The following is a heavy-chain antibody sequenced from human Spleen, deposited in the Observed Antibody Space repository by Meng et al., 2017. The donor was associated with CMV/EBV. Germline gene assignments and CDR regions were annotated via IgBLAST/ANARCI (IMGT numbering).Heavy chain of an antibody. J-gene: IGHJ6*02. CDR2: IYPSGGGT. V-gene: IGHV1-2*02. Sequence: ASVKVSCKASGYTFTGYFLYWVRQAPGQGLEWMGWIYPSGGGTKYAQKFRGRVTMSRDTATSTVYMELSRLRSDDTAVYYCARELSWGSTYYFNGMDVWGQGTTVTVSS. D-gene: IGHD7-27*01. CDR3: ARELSWGSTYYFNGMDV. CDR1: GYTFTGYF.